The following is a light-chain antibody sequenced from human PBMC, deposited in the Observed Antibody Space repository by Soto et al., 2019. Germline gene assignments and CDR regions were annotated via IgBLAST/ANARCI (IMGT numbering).Light chain of an antibody. Sequence: EIVMTQSPATLSVSPGERATFSCRASQSVSTNLAWYQQKPGQAPRLLIYGASSRATGIPDRFSGSGSGTDFTLTISRLEPEDFAVYYCQQYGSSSWTFGQGTKVDIK. CDR1: QSVSTN. V-gene: IGKV3-20*01. J-gene: IGKJ1*01. CDR3: QQYGSSSWT. CDR2: GAS.